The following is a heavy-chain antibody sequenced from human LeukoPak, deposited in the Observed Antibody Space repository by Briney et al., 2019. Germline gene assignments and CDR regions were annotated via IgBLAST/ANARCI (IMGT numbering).Heavy chain of an antibody. Sequence: PGGSLRLSCAASGFIFSSYPMHWVRQAPGKGLEYVSSILGNGGSPQYANSVKGRFTISRDNSKNTLHLQMGSLRADDMAVYYCGGDRGGGWAFDIWGQGTMVTVSS. CDR2: ILGNGGSP. J-gene: IGHJ3*02. D-gene: IGHD3-16*01. CDR3: GGDRGGGWAFDI. CDR1: GFIFSSYP. V-gene: IGHV3-64*01.